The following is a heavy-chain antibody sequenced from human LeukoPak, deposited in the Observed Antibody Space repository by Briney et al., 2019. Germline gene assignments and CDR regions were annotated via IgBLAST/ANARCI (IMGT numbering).Heavy chain of an antibody. D-gene: IGHD2-2*01. Sequence: GGSLRLSCAASGFTFSSYSMNWVRQAPGKGLEWVSSISSSSSYIYYADSVKGRFTISRDNAKNSLYLQMNSLRAEDTAVYYCARYTPPRYCSTSCLYGMDVWGQGTTVTVSS. J-gene: IGHJ6*02. V-gene: IGHV3-21*01. CDR3: ARYTPPRYCSTSCLYGMDV. CDR2: ISSSSSYI. CDR1: GFTFSSYS.